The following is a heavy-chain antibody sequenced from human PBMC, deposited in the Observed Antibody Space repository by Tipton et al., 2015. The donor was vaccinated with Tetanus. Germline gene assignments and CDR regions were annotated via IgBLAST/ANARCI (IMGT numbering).Heavy chain of an antibody. CDR2: IYSGGRT. V-gene: IGHV3-53*01. CDR3: ARDSNSGSAGY. CDR1: GFTVSSNY. Sequence: QLVQSGGGLIQPGGSLRLSCAASGFTVSSNYMSWVRQAPGKGLEWVSVIYSGGRTYYADSVKGRFTISRENSKNTLYLQMSSLRAEETAVYYCARDSNSGSAGYWGQGTLVTVSS. D-gene: IGHD3-10*01. J-gene: IGHJ4*02.